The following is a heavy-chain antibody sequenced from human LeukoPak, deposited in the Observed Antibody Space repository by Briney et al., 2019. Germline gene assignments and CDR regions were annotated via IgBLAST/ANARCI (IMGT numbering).Heavy chain of an antibody. V-gene: IGHV4-59*01. Sequence: SETLSLTCTVSGGSISSYYWSWIRQPPGKGLEWIGYIYHSGSTNYNPSLKSRVTISVDTSKNQFSLKLSSVTAADTAVYYCGRSSGWLLSSFDYWGRGTLVTVSS. CDR3: GRSSGWLLSSFDY. CDR1: GGSISSYY. J-gene: IGHJ4*02. CDR2: IYHSGST. D-gene: IGHD6-19*01.